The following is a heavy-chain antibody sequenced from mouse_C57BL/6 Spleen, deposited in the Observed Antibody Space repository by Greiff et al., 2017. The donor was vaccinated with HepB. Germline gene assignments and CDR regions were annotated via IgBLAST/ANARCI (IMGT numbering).Heavy chain of an antibody. D-gene: IGHD1-1*01. Sequence: VKLQQPGAELVKPGASVKLSCKASGYTFTSYWMHWVKQRPGQGLEWIGMIHPNSGSTNYNEKFKSKATLTVDKSSSTAYMQLSSLTSEDSAVYYCARSEVVYYVDYWGQGTTLTVSS. CDR1: GYTFTSYW. CDR3: ARSEVVYYVDY. CDR2: IHPNSGST. J-gene: IGHJ2*01. V-gene: IGHV1-64*01.